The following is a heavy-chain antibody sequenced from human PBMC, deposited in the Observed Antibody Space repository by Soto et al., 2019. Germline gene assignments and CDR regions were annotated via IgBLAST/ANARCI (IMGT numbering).Heavy chain of an antibody. Sequence: GGSLRLSCAASGFTFSSYSMNWVRQAPGKGLEWVSSISSSSSYIYYADSVKGRFTISRDNAKNSLYLQMNSLRAEDTAVYYCASSAGSGSYYYYYGMDVWGQGSTVTVSS. J-gene: IGHJ6*02. D-gene: IGHD1-26*01. CDR1: GFTFSSYS. V-gene: IGHV3-21*01. CDR2: ISSSSSYI. CDR3: ASSAGSGSYYYYYGMDV.